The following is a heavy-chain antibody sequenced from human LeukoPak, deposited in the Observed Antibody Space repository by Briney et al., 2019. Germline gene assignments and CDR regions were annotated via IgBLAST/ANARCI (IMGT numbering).Heavy chain of an antibody. CDR2: ISAYSGNT. J-gene: IGHJ6*02. CDR3: ARESSSYFGMDV. Sequence: ASVKVSCKASGYTFSTYGISWVRQAPGQGLEWIGWISAYSGNTNYAQKFQGRVTMTTDTSTSTAYMELRSLRSDDTVVYYCARESSSYFGMDVWGQGTTVTVPS. CDR1: GYTFSTYG. D-gene: IGHD6-6*01. V-gene: IGHV1-18*01.